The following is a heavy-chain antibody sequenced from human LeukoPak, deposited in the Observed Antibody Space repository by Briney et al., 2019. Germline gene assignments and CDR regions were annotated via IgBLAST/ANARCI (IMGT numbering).Heavy chain of an antibody. CDR3: ARADSSIAARLSRSSIFNYYYYMDV. Sequence: GGSLRLSCAASGFTFRSYWMSWVRQAPGKGLEWVGNIKEDGSKKYYVDSVKGRFTISRDNAKNSLYLQMNSLRAEDTAVYYCARADSSIAARLSRSSIFNYYYYMDVWGKGTTVTVSS. J-gene: IGHJ6*03. V-gene: IGHV3-7*01. CDR1: GFTFRSYW. CDR2: IKEDGSKK. D-gene: IGHD6-6*01.